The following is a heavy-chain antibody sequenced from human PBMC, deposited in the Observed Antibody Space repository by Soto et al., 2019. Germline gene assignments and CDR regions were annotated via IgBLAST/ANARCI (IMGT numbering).Heavy chain of an antibody. V-gene: IGHV3-74*01. J-gene: IGHJ5*02. CDR3: VRVETESWSGRNP. CDR2: INGNGGTT. D-gene: IGHD1-26*01. CDR1: GFTFSTYW. Sequence: EVQLEESGGHLVQPGGSLRLSCAASGFTFSTYWMNWVRQLPGKGLVWVARINGNGGTTTYAEFVKGRFTISRDNARNTLYLHMNILRPEDTALYYCVRVETESWSGRNPWGQGTLVTVSS.